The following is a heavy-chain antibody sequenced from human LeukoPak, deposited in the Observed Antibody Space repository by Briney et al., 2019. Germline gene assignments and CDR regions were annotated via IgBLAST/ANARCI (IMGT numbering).Heavy chain of an antibody. CDR2: IYYSGST. Sequence: SQTLSLTCTVSGCSISSGGYYWSWIRQHPGKGLEWIGYIYYSGSTYYNPSLKSRVTISVDTSKNQFSLKLSSVTAADTAVYYCARVKLARGRYFDYWGQGTLVTVSS. D-gene: IGHD1-1*01. CDR1: GCSISSGGYY. CDR3: ARVKLARGRYFDY. V-gene: IGHV4-31*03. J-gene: IGHJ4*02.